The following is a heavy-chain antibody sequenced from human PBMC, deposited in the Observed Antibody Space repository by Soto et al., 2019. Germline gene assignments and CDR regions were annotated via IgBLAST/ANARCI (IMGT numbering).Heavy chain of an antibody. CDR3: GREAVGRDGYHPTPDAFDI. Sequence: QVQLVQSGAEVKKPGSSVKVSCKASGGTFSSYAISWVRQAPGQGLEWMGGIIPIFGTANYAQKFQGRVTITADESTSTAYMELSSLRSEETAVYYCGREAVGRDGYHPTPDAFDIWGQGTMVTVSS. D-gene: IGHD5-12*01. CDR1: GGTFSSYA. CDR2: IIPIFGTA. V-gene: IGHV1-69*12. J-gene: IGHJ3*02.